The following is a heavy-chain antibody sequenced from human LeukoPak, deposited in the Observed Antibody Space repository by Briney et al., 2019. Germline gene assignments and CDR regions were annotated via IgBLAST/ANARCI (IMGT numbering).Heavy chain of an antibody. CDR3: ARYYYGYKDFDI. CDR2: IKQDGSGK. J-gene: IGHJ4*02. V-gene: IGHV3-7*02. CDR1: GFTFSTYW. D-gene: IGHD3-10*01. Sequence: GGSLRLSCAASGFTFSTYWMSWVRQAPAKGLEWVANIKQDGSGKYYVDSVEGRFTTSRDNARNSLFLQMNSLRAEDTAVYYCARYYYGYKDFDIWGQGTLVTVSS.